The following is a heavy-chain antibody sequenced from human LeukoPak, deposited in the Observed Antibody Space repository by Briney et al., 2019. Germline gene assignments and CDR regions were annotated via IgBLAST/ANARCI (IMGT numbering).Heavy chain of an antibody. CDR1: GGSISSSSCY. CDR3: ACHSKILPIDY. CDR2: IYYSGST. Sequence: SATLSLTCTVSGGSISSSSCYWGWIRQPPGKGLEWIGSIYYSGSTYYNPSLKSRVTISVDTSKNQFSLKLSSVTAADTAVYYCACHSKILPIDYWGQGTLVTVSS. J-gene: IGHJ4*02. V-gene: IGHV4-39*01. D-gene: IGHD2-15*01.